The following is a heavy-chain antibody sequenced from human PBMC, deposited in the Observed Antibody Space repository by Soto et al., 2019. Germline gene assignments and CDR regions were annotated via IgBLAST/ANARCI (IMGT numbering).Heavy chain of an antibody. D-gene: IGHD3-10*01. CDR2: INAGNGNT. CDR1: GYTFTSYA. CDR3: AIAPGSGGMDV. J-gene: IGHJ6*02. V-gene: IGHV1-3*01. Sequence: QVKLVQSGAEVKKPGASVKVSCKASGYTFTSYAIHWVRQAPGQRLEWMGWINAGNGNTKYSQKFQGRVTITRDTSASTAYMELSSLRYEDTAVYYCAIAPGSGGMDVWGQGTTVTVSS.